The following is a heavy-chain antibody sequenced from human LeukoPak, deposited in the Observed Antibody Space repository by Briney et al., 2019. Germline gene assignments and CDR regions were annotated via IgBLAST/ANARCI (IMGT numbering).Heavy chain of an antibody. J-gene: IGHJ4*02. D-gene: IGHD7-27*01. CDR3: ARESNWGHFDY. Sequence: GGSLRLSCAASGFTFSSYAMHWVRQAPGEGLEYVSAISNNGGSTYYANSVKGRFTISRDNSKNTLYLQMGSLRAEDMAVYYCARESNWGHFDYWGQGTLVTVSS. CDR1: GFTFSSYA. CDR2: ISNNGGST. V-gene: IGHV3-64*01.